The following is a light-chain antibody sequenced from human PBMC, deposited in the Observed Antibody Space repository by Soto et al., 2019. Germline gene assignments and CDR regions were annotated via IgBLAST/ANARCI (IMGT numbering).Light chain of an antibody. Sequence: EIALTQSLATLSLSPGERATRTCRASQSVSSYLAWYQQKPGQAPRLLIYDASNRATGIPARFSGSGSGTDFTLTISSLEPEDFAVYYCQQRSNWYTFGQGTKLEIK. CDR3: QQRSNWYT. V-gene: IGKV3-11*01. J-gene: IGKJ2*01. CDR1: QSVSSY. CDR2: DAS.